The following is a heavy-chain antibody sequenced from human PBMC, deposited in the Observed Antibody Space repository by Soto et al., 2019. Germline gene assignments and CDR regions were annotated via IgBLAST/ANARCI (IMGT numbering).Heavy chain of an antibody. J-gene: IGHJ3*02. D-gene: IGHD4-4*01. CDR1: GYTFINYG. Sequence: VQLVQSGAEVKKPGASVKVSCKASGYTFINYGFNWVRQAPGQGLEWMGWSSAYNGNTDLAQKFQGRVTMTTDTSTSTAYMELRSLRSDDTAVYFCARGADYIHDAFDIWCQGTMVSVSS. CDR3: ARGADYIHDAFDI. CDR2: SSAYNGNT. V-gene: IGHV1-18*01.